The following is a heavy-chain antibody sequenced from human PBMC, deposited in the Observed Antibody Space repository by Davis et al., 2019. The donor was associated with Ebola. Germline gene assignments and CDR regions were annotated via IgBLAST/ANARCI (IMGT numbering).Heavy chain of an antibody. V-gene: IGHV1-2*04. J-gene: IGHJ4*02. CDR3: ARVSGDYTTFDY. Sequence: ASVKVSCKASGYTFTGYYMHWVRQAPGQGLKWMGWINPNSGGTNYAQKFQGWVTVTRDTSISTAYMELSRLRSDDTAVYYCARVSGDYTTFDYWGQGTLVTVSS. D-gene: IGHD4-17*01. CDR1: GYTFTGYY. CDR2: INPNSGGT.